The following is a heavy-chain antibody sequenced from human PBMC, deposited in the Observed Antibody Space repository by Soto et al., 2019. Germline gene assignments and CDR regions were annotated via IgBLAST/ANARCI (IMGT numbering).Heavy chain of an antibody. D-gene: IGHD6-6*01. V-gene: IGHV3-48*02. CDR1: GFTFSSYS. CDR2: ISSSSSTI. CDR3: ARDLRGGAARPPADDY. Sequence: GGSLRLSCAASGFTFSSYSMNWVRQAPGKGLEWVSYISSSSSTIYYADSLKGRFTISRDNAKNSLYLQMNSLRDDDTAVYYCARDLRGGAARPPADDYWGQGTLVTVSS. J-gene: IGHJ4*02.